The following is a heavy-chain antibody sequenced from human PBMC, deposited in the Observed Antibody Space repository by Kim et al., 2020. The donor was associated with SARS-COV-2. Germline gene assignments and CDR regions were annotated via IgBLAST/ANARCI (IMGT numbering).Heavy chain of an antibody. CDR3: ARVWDY. CDR1: GGSFSGYY. V-gene: IGHV4-34*01. CDR2: INPSGSA. J-gene: IGHJ4*02. Sequence: SETLSLTCFLSGGSFSGYYWSWIRQSPGKGLEVIGEINPSGSAAYNPSLKSRVAISLDTSKNKFSLRLTSVTVADTGVYFCARVWDYWGQGALVTVSS.